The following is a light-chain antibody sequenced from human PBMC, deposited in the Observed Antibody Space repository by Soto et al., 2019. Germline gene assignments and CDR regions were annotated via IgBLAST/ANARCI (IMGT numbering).Light chain of an antibody. CDR3: QQSYSTPPT. V-gene: IGKV1-39*01. CDR1: QSISSY. CDR2: AAS. J-gene: IGKJ1*01. Sequence: DIQMTQSPSSLSASVGARVTITCRASQSISSYLNWYQQKPGKAPKLLIYAASRLQSGVPSRFSGSGSGTDFTLTISSLQPEDFATYYCQQSYSTPPTFGQGTKVEIK.